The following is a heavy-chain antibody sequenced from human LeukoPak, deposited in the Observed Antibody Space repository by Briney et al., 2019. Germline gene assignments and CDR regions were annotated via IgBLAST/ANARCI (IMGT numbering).Heavy chain of an antibody. CDR2: INNDGSTA. Sequence: PGGSLSLSCAASGFTFTNHWMHWFRQAPVKGLVWVSHINNDGSTATYADSVKGRFTISRDNAKNTVFLQMNSLRAEDTAVYFCTRDRSLSFDYWGQGTLVTVSS. CDR3: TRDRSLSFDY. J-gene: IGHJ4*02. V-gene: IGHV3-74*01. CDR1: GFTFTNHW.